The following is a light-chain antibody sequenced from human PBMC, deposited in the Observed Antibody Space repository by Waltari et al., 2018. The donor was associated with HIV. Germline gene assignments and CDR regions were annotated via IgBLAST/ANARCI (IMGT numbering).Light chain of an antibody. Sequence: DIQMTQSPSSLSASVGDRVTITCRASQSISTALNWYQQKPGKAPTTLIYDASKLQRGVPSRCSGSGSGTDFTRTISSLQPEDSATYYCQQNYITPLTFGGGAKVEIK. CDR3: QQNYITPLT. J-gene: IGKJ4*01. V-gene: IGKV1-39*01. CDR2: DAS. CDR1: QSISTA.